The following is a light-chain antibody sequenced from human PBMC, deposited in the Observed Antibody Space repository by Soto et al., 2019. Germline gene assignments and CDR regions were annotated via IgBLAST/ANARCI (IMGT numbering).Light chain of an antibody. J-gene: IGLJ1*01. CDR3: ISYTSCTSPYV. CDR1: SSDVGGYNY. V-gene: IGLV2-14*01. CDR2: EVT. Sequence: QSVLTQPASVSGSPGQSITISCTGTSSDVGGYNYVSWYQHHPGKAPKLIIYEVTNRPSGVSNRFSGSKSGNTASLTISGLQAEDEADYYCISYTSCTSPYVFGTGTKVTVL.